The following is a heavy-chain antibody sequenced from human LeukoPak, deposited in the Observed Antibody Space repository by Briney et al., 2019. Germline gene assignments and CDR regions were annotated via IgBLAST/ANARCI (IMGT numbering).Heavy chain of an antibody. V-gene: IGHV3-53*01. CDR2: IYSGGRT. CDR1: GFTVRSDY. J-gene: IGHJ6*03. Sequence: GGSLRLSCAASGFTVRSDYMSWVRQAPGKGLEWVSVIYSGGRTYYADSVKGRFTISRDNSKNTLYLQMNSLRAEDTAVYYCARVYYGSGSLYYYYYYMDVWGKGTTVIISS. D-gene: IGHD3-10*01. CDR3: ARVYYGSGSLYYYYYYMDV.